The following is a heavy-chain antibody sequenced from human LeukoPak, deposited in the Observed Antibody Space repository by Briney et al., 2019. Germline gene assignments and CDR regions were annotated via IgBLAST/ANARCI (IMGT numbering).Heavy chain of an antibody. CDR3: ARGLAAHHWYFDL. J-gene: IGHJ2*01. V-gene: IGHV6-1*01. Sequence: SQTLSLTCAISGDSVSGNGAWNWVRQSPSRGLEWLGRTYYRSKWYSDYAVSVKSRITINPDTSKNQFSLQLNSVTPEDTAVYYCARGLAAHHWYFDLWGRGTLVTVSS. CDR1: GDSVSGNGA. CDR2: TYYRSKWYS. D-gene: IGHD6-6*01.